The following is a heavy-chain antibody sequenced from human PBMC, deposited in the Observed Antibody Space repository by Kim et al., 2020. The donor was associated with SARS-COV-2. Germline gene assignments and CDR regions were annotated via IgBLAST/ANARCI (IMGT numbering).Heavy chain of an antibody. V-gene: IGHV4-34*01. CDR1: GGSFSGYY. CDR3: ARGDSYGLGY. CDR2: IDHSGST. J-gene: IGHJ4*02. D-gene: IGHD5-18*01. Sequence: SETLSLTCAVYGGSFSGYYWSWIRQPPGKGLEWIGEIDHSGSTNYNPSLKSRVTISVDTSKNQFSLKLSSVTAADTAVYYCARGDSYGLGYWGQGTLVTV.